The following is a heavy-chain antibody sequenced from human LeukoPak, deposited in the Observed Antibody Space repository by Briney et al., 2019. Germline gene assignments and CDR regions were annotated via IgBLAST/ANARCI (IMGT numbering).Heavy chain of an antibody. CDR1: GFIFSNDA. CDR3: VRDPSGSGFAFDS. Sequence: PGGSLRLSCAASGFIFSNDAMHWVRQAPGTGLEWVAFIWFDGSNKHYADSVKGRFTISRDNSEDTLYLQMNSLRAEDTAVYYCVRDPSGSGFAFDSWGQGALVTVSS. J-gene: IGHJ4*02. D-gene: IGHD1-1*01. V-gene: IGHV3-33*01. CDR2: IWFDGSNK.